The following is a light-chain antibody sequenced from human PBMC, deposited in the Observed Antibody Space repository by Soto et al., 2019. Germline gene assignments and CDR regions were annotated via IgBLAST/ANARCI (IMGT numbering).Light chain of an antibody. CDR1: QSLSNN. Sequence: EFVLTQSPGTLSLSPGERATLSCRASQSLSNNLAWYQQIPGQAPRLLIYGASTRATGIPARFSGSGSGTDFTLTISSLQPDDIATYFCQKYNSAPLAFGGGTKVDIK. CDR3: QKYNSAPLA. V-gene: IGKV3D-15*01. CDR2: GAS. J-gene: IGKJ4*01.